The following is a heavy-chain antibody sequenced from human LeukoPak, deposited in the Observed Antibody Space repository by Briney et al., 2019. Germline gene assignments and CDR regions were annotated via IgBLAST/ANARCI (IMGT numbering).Heavy chain of an antibody. J-gene: IGHJ5*02. Sequence: SETLSLTCTVSGDSISSYYWSWIRQPPGKGLEWIGYIFDNRNTKYNPSLKSRDSLSLDTSKNEFSLNVSSVTAADTAVYYCARDYYGSGKGWFDPWGQGTLVTVSS. D-gene: IGHD3-10*01. CDR3: ARDYYGSGKGWFDP. CDR1: GDSISSYY. V-gene: IGHV4-59*01. CDR2: IFDNRNT.